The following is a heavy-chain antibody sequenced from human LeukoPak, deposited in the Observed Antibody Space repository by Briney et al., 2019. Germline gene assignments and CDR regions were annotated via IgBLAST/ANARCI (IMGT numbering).Heavy chain of an antibody. D-gene: IGHD2-15*01. Sequence: SETLSLTCTVSGGSITTNDYYWGWIRQPPGKGLEWIGTIYYSGSTYFNPSLKSRVTIPVDTSKNQFSLKLSSVTAADTAVYYCARWDCSGGSCYRYYYYYIDVWGQGTTVTVSS. CDR2: IYYSGST. CDR3: ARWDCSGGSCYRYYYYYIDV. J-gene: IGHJ6*02. CDR1: GGSITTNDYY. V-gene: IGHV4-39*01.